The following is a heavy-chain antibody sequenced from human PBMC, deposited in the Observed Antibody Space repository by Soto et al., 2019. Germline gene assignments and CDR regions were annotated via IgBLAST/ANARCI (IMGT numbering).Heavy chain of an antibody. CDR1: GGSISSYY. J-gene: IGHJ4*02. CDR2: LYYFGST. D-gene: IGHD3-9*01. CDR3: ARHSPDFDWLSQFDY. Sequence: SETLSLTCTVSGGSISSYYWSWIRQPPGKGLEWIGYLYYFGSTNYNPSLKSRVTISVDTSKNQFSLKLSSVTAADTAVYYCARHSPDFDWLSQFDYWGQGTLVTVSS. V-gene: IGHV4-59*08.